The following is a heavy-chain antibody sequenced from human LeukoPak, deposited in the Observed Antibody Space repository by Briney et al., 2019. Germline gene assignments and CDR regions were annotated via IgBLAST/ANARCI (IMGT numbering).Heavy chain of an antibody. Sequence: GASVKVSCKASGYTFIRYAIHWVRQAPGQRLEWMGWINSGNGNIHYSQNFQGRVTITGDTSATTVYMEMSSLTSKDTAVYYCARDATNTWYGGIEYWGQGTLVTVSS. V-gene: IGHV1-3*01. D-gene: IGHD3-10*01. CDR3: ARDATNTWYGGIEY. CDR2: INSGNGNI. CDR1: GYTFIRYA. J-gene: IGHJ4*02.